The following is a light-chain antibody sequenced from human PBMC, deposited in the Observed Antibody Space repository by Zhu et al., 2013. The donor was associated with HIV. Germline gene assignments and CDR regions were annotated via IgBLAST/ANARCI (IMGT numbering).Light chain of an antibody. CDR3: ASWDGGLRGVL. CDR1: SSNIGSNY. Sequence: QSVLTQPPSASGTPGQRVTISCSGSSSNIGSNYVSWYQYLPGTAPKLLIYTNNQRPSGVPDRFSGSKSGTSASLAINGLQSEDEGDYYCASWDGGLRGVLFGGGTKLTVL. J-gene: IGLJ2*01. CDR2: TNN. V-gene: IGLV1-47*01.